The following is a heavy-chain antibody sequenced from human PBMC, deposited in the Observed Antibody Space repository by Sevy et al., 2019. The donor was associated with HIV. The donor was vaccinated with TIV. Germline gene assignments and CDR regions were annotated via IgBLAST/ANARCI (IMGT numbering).Heavy chain of an antibody. Sequence: ASVKVSCKASGYTFTSYGISWVRQAPGQGLEWMGWISAYNGNTNYAQKLQGRVTMTTDTSTSTAYMELGSLRSDDTAVYYCARERRITIFGVVFDYWGQGTLVTVSS. V-gene: IGHV1-18*01. CDR3: ARERRITIFGVVFDY. J-gene: IGHJ4*02. D-gene: IGHD3-3*01. CDR2: ISAYNGNT. CDR1: GYTFTSYG.